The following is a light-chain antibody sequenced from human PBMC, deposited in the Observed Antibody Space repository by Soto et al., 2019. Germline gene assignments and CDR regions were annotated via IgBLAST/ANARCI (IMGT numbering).Light chain of an antibody. CDR3: QQYYTTPTWT. J-gene: IGKJ1*01. CDR1: QSVFSRFRNKNY. CDR2: WAS. Sequence: DIVMTQSPDSLTLSLGERATFNCKSSQSVFSRFRNKNYLGWFQQKPGQTPRLLIYWASTRESGVSDRFSGSGSGTDFTLTIDSLQAEDVAVYYCQQYYTTPTWTFGQGTKVEV. V-gene: IGKV4-1*01.